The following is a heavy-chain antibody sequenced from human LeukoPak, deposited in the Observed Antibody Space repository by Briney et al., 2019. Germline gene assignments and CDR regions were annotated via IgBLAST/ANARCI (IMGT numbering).Heavy chain of an antibody. J-gene: IGHJ3*02. Sequence: SETLSLTRTVSGGSISSYYWSWIRQPPGKGLEWIGYIYYSGRTNYNPSLKSRVTISVDTSKNQFSLKLSSVTAADTAVYYCARGLGYCNNGVCRDAFDIWGQGTMVTVSS. CDR2: IYYSGRT. V-gene: IGHV4-59*12. D-gene: IGHD2-8*01. CDR3: ARGLGYCNNGVCRDAFDI. CDR1: GGSISSYY.